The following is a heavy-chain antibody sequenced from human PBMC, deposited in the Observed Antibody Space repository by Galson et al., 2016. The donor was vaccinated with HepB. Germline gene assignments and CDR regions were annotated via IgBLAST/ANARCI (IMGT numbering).Heavy chain of an antibody. CDR3: ALASVSESYLGAIFDN. CDR2: IYWDDDK. CDR1: GLSLTSYGVT. Sequence: PALVKPTQTLTLTCTLSGLSLTSYGVTVGWIRQPPGKALEWLALIYWDDDKRYNPSVSSRLTITKDTSKKNVVLALSDMDPVDTATYYCALASVSESYLGAIFDNWGQGTLVTVSS. D-gene: IGHD3-10*01. J-gene: IGHJ4*02. V-gene: IGHV2-5*02.